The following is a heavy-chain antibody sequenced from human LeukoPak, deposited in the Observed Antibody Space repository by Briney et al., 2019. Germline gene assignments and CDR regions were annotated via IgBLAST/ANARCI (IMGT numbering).Heavy chain of an antibody. V-gene: IGHV4-39*01. CDR1: GGSISSSSYY. CDR3: ARVVVVATTTSWGFYYYYMDV. J-gene: IGHJ6*03. D-gene: IGHD2-15*01. CDR2: IYYSGST. Sequence: SETLSLTCTVSGGSISSSSYYWGWIRQPPGKGLEWIGSIYYSGSTYYNPSLKSRVTISVDTSKNQFSLKLSSVTAADTAVYYCARVVVVATTTSWGFYYYYMDVWGKGTTVTVSS.